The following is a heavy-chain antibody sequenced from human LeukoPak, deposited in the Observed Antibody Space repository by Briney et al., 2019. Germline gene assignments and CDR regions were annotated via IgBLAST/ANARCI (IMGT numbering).Heavy chain of an antibody. CDR1: GFTFSDYY. CDR2: ISSSGSTI. D-gene: IGHD6-6*01. V-gene: IGHV3-11*04. J-gene: IGHJ4*02. Sequence: GGSLRLSCAASGFTFSDYYMSWIRQAPGKGLEWVSYISSSGSTIYYADSVKGRFTISRDDAKKSVYLQINSLRAEDTAVYYCARAGRRLLFLESWGLGTLVTVSS. CDR3: ARAGRRLLFLES.